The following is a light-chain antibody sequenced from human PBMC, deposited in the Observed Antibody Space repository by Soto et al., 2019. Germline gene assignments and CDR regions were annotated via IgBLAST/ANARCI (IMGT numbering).Light chain of an antibody. CDR1: QSVSSY. Sequence: EIVLTQSPGTLSLSPGERASLSCRASQSVSSYLAWYQQKPGQAPRPLIYGASSRATGTPDRFSGSGSGTDFSLTISRLEPEDLAVYFCQQYAGSPWTFGQGTKVEIK. CDR3: QQYAGSPWT. V-gene: IGKV3-20*01. CDR2: GAS. J-gene: IGKJ1*01.